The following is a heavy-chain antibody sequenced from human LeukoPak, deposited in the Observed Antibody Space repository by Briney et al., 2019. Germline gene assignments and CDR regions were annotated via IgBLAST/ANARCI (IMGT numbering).Heavy chain of an antibody. CDR3: ARGRSSFNYYYYYMDV. D-gene: IGHD6-13*01. CDR1: GGSISSHY. Sequence: SETLSLTCTVSGGSISSHYWSWIRQPPGKGLEWIGYIYYSGSTNYNPSLKSRVTISVDTSKNQFSLKLSSVTAADTAVYYCARGRSSFNYYYYYMDVWGKGTTVTVSS. CDR2: IYYSGST. J-gene: IGHJ6*03. V-gene: IGHV4-59*11.